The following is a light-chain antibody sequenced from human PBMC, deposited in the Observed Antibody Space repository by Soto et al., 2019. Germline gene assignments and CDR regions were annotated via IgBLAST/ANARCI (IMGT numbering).Light chain of an antibody. CDR2: EDS. CDR3: VSYTSSSTLK. V-gene: IGLV2-14*01. CDR1: SSDVGGYTH. J-gene: IGLJ2*01. Sequence: QSALTQPASVSGSPGQSITISCTGTSSDVGGYTHVSWYQQHPGKVPKLIIYEDSNRPSGVSNRFSGSKSGNTASLTISGLQADDEADYFCVSYTSSSTLKFGGGTKLTVL.